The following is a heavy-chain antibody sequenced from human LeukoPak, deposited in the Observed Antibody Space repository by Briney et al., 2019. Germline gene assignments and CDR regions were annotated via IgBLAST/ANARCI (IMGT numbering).Heavy chain of an antibody. V-gene: IGHV3-30*02. CDR2: IRYDGSNK. Sequence: QPGGSLRLSCAASGFTFSRYSMTWVRQAPGKGLEWVAFIRYDGSNKYYADSVKGRFTISRYNSKNTLYLQMNSLRAEDTAVYYCAKSLRSYYYYMDVWGKGTTVTISS. CDR3: AKSLRSYYYYMDV. J-gene: IGHJ6*03. CDR1: GFTFSRYS. D-gene: IGHD5-12*01.